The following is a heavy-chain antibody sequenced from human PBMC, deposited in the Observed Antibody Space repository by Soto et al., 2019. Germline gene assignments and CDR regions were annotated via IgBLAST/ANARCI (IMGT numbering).Heavy chain of an antibody. CDR3: ARNRDTNAFDI. Sequence: GESLKISCKGSGYSFTSYWIGWVRQMPGKRLEWMGIIYPGDSDTRYSPSFQGQVTISADKSISTAYLQWSSPKASDTAMYYCARNRDTNAFDIWGRGTRVTVSS. CDR1: GYSFTSYW. D-gene: IGHD5-18*01. J-gene: IGHJ3*02. CDR2: IYPGDSDT. V-gene: IGHV5-51*01.